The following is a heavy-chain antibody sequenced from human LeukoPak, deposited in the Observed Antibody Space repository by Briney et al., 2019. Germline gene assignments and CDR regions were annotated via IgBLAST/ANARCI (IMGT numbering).Heavy chain of an antibody. CDR2: IYYSGIT. Sequence: SETLSLTCTVSGGSISSYYWSWIRQPPGKGLEYIGYIYYSGITDYSPSLKSRVTISIDTSKNQFSLKLSSVTTADTAVYYCARDDSGWIDYWGQGTLVTVSS. V-gene: IGHV4-59*01. J-gene: IGHJ4*02. D-gene: IGHD6-19*01. CDR3: ARDDSGWIDY. CDR1: GGSISSYY.